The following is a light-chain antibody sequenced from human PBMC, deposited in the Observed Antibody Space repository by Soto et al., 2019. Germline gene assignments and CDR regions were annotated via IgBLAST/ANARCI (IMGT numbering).Light chain of an antibody. J-gene: IGKJ2*01. CDR3: QQYYSYPRMYT. V-gene: IGKV1-8*01. CDR2: AAS. CDR1: QGISSY. Sequence: AIRMTQSPSSLSASTGDRVTTTCRASQGISSYLAWYQQKPGKAPKLLIYAASTLQSGVPSRFSGSGSGTDFTLTISCLQSEDFATYYCQQYYSYPRMYTFGQGTKLEIK.